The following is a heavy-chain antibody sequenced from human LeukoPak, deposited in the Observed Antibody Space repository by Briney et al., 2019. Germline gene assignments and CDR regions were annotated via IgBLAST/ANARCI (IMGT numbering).Heavy chain of an antibody. CDR3: ARDRVHTMVRGSN. CDR2: IYSGGST. J-gene: IGHJ4*02. CDR1: GFTVSSNY. V-gene: IGHV3-66*02. D-gene: IGHD3-10*01. Sequence: GGSLRLSCAASGFTVSSNYMSWVRQAPGKGLEWVSVIYSGGSTYYADSVKGRFTISRGNSKNTLYLQMNSLRAEDTAVYYCARDRVHTMVRGSNWGQGTLVTVSS.